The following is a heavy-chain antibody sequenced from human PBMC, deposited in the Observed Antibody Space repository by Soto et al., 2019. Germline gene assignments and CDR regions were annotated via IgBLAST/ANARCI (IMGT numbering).Heavy chain of an antibody. J-gene: IGHJ6*02. Sequence: QVQLVQSGAEVKKPGSSVKVSCKASGGTFSSYAISWVRQAPGQGLEWMGGIIPIFGTANYAQTFQGRVTITADESTSTAYMELSSLRSEDTAVYYCARDLGYCSGGSCYYYYYGMDVWGQGTTVTVSS. CDR1: GGTFSSYA. D-gene: IGHD2-15*01. V-gene: IGHV1-69*01. CDR2: IIPIFGTA. CDR3: ARDLGYCSGGSCYYYYYGMDV.